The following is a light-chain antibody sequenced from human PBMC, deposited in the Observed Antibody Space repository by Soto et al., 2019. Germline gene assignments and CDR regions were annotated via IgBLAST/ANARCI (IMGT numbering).Light chain of an antibody. CDR2: NVS. V-gene: IGKV1-5*01. CDR3: QQYNSYSIT. CDR1: QSISIW. J-gene: IGKJ4*01. Sequence: DIQMTQSPSTLSASVGDRVTITCRASQSISIWLAWYQQKPGKAPNLLIYNVSSLESGVPSRFSGSGSGTDFTLTISSLQPDDIATYYCQQYNSYSITFGGGTKVEIQ.